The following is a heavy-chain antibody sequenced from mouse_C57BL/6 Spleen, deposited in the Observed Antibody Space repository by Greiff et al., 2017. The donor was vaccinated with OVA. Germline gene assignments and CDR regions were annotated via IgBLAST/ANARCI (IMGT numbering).Heavy chain of an antibody. CDR3: ARPPHEGYFDV. V-gene: IGHV5-17*01. J-gene: IGHJ1*03. Sequence: ELHLVESGGGLVKPGGSLKLSCAASGFTFSDYGMHWVRQAPEKGLEWVAYISSGSSTIYYADTVKGRFTISRDNAKNTLFLQMTSLRSEDTAMYYCARPPHEGYFDVWGTGTTVTVSS. CDR1: GFTFSDYG. CDR2: ISSGSSTI.